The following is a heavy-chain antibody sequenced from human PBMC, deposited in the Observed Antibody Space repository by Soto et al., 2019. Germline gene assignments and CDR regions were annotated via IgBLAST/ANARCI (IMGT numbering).Heavy chain of an antibody. J-gene: IGHJ4*02. CDR2: ISSRSTFI. CDR1: GFNLTNQH. D-gene: IGHD3-22*01. V-gene: IGHV3-21*06. Sequence: GGSLRLSCTVIGFNLTNQHMNWVLQAXXXXLEWVSSISSRSTFINYADSVKXXXTISRDNDKGLVYLQMNSLRAEDTAVYYCARDKPLAMRVVVGVCDFWGQGTLVTGSS. CDR3: ARDKPLAMRVVVGVCDF.